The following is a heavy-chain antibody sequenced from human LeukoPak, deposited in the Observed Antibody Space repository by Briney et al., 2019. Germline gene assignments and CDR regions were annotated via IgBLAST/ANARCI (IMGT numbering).Heavy chain of an antibody. Sequence: GGSLKISFKGSGYRFTSYWIGWVRPRPGKGLGWMGIIYPGDSDTRYSPSFQGQVTISADKSSSTAYLQWSSLKASDTAMYYCARVARGGGSYSGGSDYWGQGTLVTVSS. CDR1: GYRFTSYW. CDR3: ARVARGGGSYSGGSDY. J-gene: IGHJ4*02. D-gene: IGHD1-26*01. CDR2: IYPGDSDT. V-gene: IGHV5-51*01.